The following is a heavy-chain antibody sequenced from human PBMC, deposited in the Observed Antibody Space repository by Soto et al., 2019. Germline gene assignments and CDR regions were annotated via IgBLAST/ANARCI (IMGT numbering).Heavy chain of an antibody. J-gene: IGHJ4*02. CDR1: RFTFSSYG. Sequence: GGSLRLSCAASRFTFSSYGMHWVRQAPGKGLEWVAAISSNGGSTYYANSVKGRFTISRDNSKNTLYLQMGSLRAEDMAVYYCARGSQQLAFDYWGQGT. CDR2: ISSNGGST. D-gene: IGHD6-13*01. CDR3: ARGSQQLAFDY. V-gene: IGHV3-64*01.